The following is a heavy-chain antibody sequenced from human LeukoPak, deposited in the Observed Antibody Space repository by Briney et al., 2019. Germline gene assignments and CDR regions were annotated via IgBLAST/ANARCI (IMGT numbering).Heavy chain of an antibody. V-gene: IGHV4-39*01. J-gene: IGHJ5*02. Sequence: SETLSLTCTVSGGSISSSSYYWGWIRQPPGKGLEWIGSLYYSGSTYYNPSLKSRVTISVDTSKTQFSLKLSSVTAADTAVYYCASAMTTVTTQWFDPWGEGTLVTVSA. CDR1: GGSISSSSYY. CDR3: ASAMTTVTTQWFDP. D-gene: IGHD4-17*01. CDR2: LYYSGST.